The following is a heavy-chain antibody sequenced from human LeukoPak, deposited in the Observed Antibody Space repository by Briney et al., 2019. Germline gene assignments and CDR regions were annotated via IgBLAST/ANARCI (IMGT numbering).Heavy chain of an antibody. CDR2: IYYSGST. Sequence: SETLSLTCTVSGGSISSSSYYWGWIRQPPGKGLEWIGSIYYSGSTYYNPSLNSRVTISVDTSKNQFSLKLSSVTASDTAVYYCARCGDIVLMVYAYFDYWGQGTLVTVSS. CDR3: ARCGDIVLMVYAYFDY. CDR1: GGSISSSSYY. J-gene: IGHJ4*02. D-gene: IGHD2-8*01. V-gene: IGHV4-39*01.